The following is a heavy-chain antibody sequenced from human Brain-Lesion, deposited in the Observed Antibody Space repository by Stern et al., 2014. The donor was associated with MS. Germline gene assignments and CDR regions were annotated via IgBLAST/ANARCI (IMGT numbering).Heavy chain of an antibody. CDR2: INPNTGGT. V-gene: IGHV1-2*02. Sequence: QVQLVESAAEVKKPGASVKVSCKTSGYIFTGYYIHWVRQAPGQGLEWMAWINPNTGGTKYAQKFQGRVTMSRDTSISTAYVELSSLTSDDTAVYYCARDQRGITIFGVVTDYYYLGMDVWGQVTTVTVSS. J-gene: IGHJ6*02. CDR1: GYIFTGYY. D-gene: IGHD3-3*01. CDR3: ARDQRGITIFGVVTDYYYLGMDV.